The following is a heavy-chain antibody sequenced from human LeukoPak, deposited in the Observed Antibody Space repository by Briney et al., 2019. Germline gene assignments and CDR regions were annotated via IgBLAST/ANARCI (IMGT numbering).Heavy chain of an antibody. CDR3: ARFGVDYDMDV. Sequence: SETLSLTCTVSGGPISGHYWTWIRQPPGKGLEWIGQIHYSGRPDYNPSLKSRATISVDTSKDQLSLKVTSVTGADTAVYYCARFGVDYDMDVWGQGTTVTVSS. CDR2: IHYSGRP. J-gene: IGHJ6*02. V-gene: IGHV4-59*11. CDR1: GGPISGHY. D-gene: IGHD3-16*01.